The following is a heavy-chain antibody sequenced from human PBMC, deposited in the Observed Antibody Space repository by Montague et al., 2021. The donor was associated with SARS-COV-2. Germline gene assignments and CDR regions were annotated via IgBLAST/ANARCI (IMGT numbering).Heavy chain of an antibody. CDR3: ANFAVSGTTADY. J-gene: IGHJ4*02. V-gene: IGHV6-1*01. CDR2: TYHRSKWLH. CDR1: GDSVSSNGAA. Sequence: CAISGDSVSSNGAAWNWIRQSPSRGLEWLGRTYHRSKWLHDYAISVKSRIIINPDTSKNQFSLQLNSVTPEDTAVYYCANFAVSGTTADYWGQGILVTVSS. D-gene: IGHD6-19*01.